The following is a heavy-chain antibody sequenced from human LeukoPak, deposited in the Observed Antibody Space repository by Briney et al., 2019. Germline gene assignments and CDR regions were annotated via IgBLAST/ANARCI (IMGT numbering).Heavy chain of an antibody. V-gene: IGHV3-33*01. J-gene: IGHJ4*02. CDR1: GFTFSSYG. D-gene: IGHD2-15*01. CDR3: ARDPCSGGSCYSHFDY. CDR2: IWYDGSNK. Sequence: AGGSLRLSCAASGFTFSSYGMHWVRQAPGKGLEWVAVIWYDGSNKYYADSVKGRFTISRDNSKNTLYLQMNSLRAEDTAVYYCARDPCSGGSCYSHFDYWGQGTLVTVSS.